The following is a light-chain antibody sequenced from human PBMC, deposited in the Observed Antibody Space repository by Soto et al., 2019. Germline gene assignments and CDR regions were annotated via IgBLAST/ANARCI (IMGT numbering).Light chain of an antibody. Sequence: EIVLTQSPGTLSLSPGERATLSCRASQSVSSSYLAWYQQKPGQAPRLLIYGVSSRTTGIQVRFSGSGSGTDFALTISRLEPEDVAVYYCQPYGSPSVTLGQRTKVQIK. V-gene: IGKV3-20*01. CDR1: QSVSSSY. CDR3: QPYGSPSVT. J-gene: IGKJ1*01. CDR2: GVS.